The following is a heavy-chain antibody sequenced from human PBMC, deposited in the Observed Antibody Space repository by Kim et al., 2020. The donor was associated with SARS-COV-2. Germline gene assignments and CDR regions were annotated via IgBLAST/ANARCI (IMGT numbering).Heavy chain of an antibody. CDR3: TSSGGY. D-gene: IGHD6-6*01. J-gene: IGHJ4*02. V-gene: IGHV3-15*01. Sequence: SDGGAIDYAAPVKGRLTVSRDDSKNTLYLQMNSLKAEDTAVYYCTSSGGYWGQGTLVTVSS. CDR2: SDGGAI.